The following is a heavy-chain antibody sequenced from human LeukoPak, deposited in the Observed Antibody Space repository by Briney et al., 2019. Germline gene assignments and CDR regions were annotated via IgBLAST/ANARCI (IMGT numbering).Heavy chain of an antibody. J-gene: IGHJ5*02. CDR2: INPSGGST. Sequence: ASVKVSCKASGYTFTSYYMHWVRQAPGQGLEWMGIINPSGGSTSYAQKFQGRVTMTRDTSTGTVYMALSSLRSEDTAVYYCAMIKYCGGDCYGWFDPWGQGTLVTVSP. CDR3: AMIKYCGGDCYGWFDP. CDR1: GYTFTSYY. V-gene: IGHV1-46*01. D-gene: IGHD2-21*02.